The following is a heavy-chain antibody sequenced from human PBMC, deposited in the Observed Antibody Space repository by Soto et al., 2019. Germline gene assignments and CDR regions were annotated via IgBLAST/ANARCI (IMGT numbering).Heavy chain of an antibody. CDR3: QHRMGLYKWSYVSFDY. D-gene: IGHD1-7*01. CDR2: IYWDDDK. J-gene: IGHJ4*02. CDR1: GFSLTTSGVG. V-gene: IGHV2-5*02. Sequence: SGPTLVNPTQTLTLTCTFSGFSLTTSGVGVGWLRQPPGKALEWLALIYWDDDKRYNPSLQSRLTITKDNSKNQVVLTVTNMDPVDRAPYYCQHRMGLYKWSYVSFDYWGQGTQVTVSS.